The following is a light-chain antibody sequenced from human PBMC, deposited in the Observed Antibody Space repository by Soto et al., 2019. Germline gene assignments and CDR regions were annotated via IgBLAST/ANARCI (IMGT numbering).Light chain of an antibody. Sequence: QSALTQPASVSGSPGQSITISCIGTSSDVGSYNLVSWYQQHPGKAPKVLIYEVSERPSGVSNRFSGSKSGNTASLTISGLQAEDEAEYYCCSYAGSRTHVLFGGGTKPTAL. CDR1: SSDVGSYNL. J-gene: IGLJ2*01. V-gene: IGLV2-23*02. CDR2: EVS. CDR3: CSYAGSRTHVL.